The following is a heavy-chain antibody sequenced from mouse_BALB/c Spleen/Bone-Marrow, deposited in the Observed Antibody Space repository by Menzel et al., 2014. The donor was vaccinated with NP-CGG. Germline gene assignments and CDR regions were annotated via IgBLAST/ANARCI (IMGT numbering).Heavy chain of an antibody. CDR1: GYAFTNYL. CDR2: INPGSGGT. V-gene: IGHV1-54*01. D-gene: IGHD2-1*01. J-gene: IGHJ2*01. Sequence: QVHVKQSGAELVRPGTSVKVSCKASGYAFTNYLIEWVKQRPGQGLEWIGVINPGSGGTNYSEKFKGKATLTADKSSSTAYMQLSSLTSDDSAVYFCARIYYGNYYWGQGTTLTVSS. CDR3: ARIYYGNYY.